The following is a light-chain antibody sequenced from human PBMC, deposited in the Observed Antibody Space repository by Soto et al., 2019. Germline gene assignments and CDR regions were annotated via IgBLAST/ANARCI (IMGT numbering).Light chain of an antibody. Sequence: QSALTQPASVSGSPGQSTTISCTGTNIDVGAYDSVSWYQHHPGEAPKLIIYEVTNRPSGVSNRFSGSKSGNTASLTISGLRAEDEADYYCSSYTINSIGVFGGGTQLTVL. J-gene: IGLJ3*02. V-gene: IGLV2-14*01. CDR3: SSYTINSIGV. CDR2: EVT. CDR1: NIDVGAYDS.